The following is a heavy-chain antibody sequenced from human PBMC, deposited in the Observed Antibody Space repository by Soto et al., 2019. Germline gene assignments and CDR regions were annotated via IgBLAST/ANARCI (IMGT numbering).Heavy chain of an antibody. CDR3: ARVQYCSGGSCYLRAAFDI. Sequence: QVQLVQSGAEVKKPGASVKVSCKASGYTFTSYDINWVRQATGQGLEWMGWMNPNSGNTGYAQKFQGRVTMNRNTSISTAYMELSSLRSEDTAVYYCARVQYCSGGSCYLRAAFDIWGQGTMVTVSS. CDR2: MNPNSGNT. J-gene: IGHJ3*02. CDR1: GYTFTSYD. V-gene: IGHV1-8*01. D-gene: IGHD2-15*01.